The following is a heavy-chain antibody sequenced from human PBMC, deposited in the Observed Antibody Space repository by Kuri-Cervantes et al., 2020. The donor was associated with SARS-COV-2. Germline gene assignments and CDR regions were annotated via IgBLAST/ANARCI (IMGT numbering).Heavy chain of an antibody. CDR2: INQDGSEK. J-gene: IGHJ5*02. V-gene: IGHV3-7*04. D-gene: IGHD2-2*01. CDR3: ARDGWGSTSHNWFDP. CDR1: GFTFSYYW. Sequence: GESLKISCAASGFTFSYYWMSWVRQAPGKGPEWVANINQDGSEKYYVGSVKGRFTISRDNAKNSLYLQMNSLRAEDTAVYYCARDGWGSTSHNWFDPWGQGTLVTVSS.